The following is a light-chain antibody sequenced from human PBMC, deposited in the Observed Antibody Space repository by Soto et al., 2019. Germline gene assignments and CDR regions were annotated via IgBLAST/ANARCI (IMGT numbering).Light chain of an antibody. CDR2: AAS. CDR1: QSVGSSY. V-gene: IGKV3-20*01. Sequence: EIVLTQSPGTLSLSPGEIATLSCSASQSVGSSYLACYQQKPGQAPRLLIYAASSRATGIPDRFSGSGSGTDFTLTISRLEPEDFAVYYCHQFSLPRTFGQGTKVDIK. CDR3: HQFSLPRT. J-gene: IGKJ1*01.